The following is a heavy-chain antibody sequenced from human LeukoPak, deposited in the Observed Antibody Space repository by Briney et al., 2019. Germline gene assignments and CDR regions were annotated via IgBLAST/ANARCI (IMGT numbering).Heavy chain of an antibody. Sequence: GGSLGLSCAASGFTFSSYGMHWVRQAPGKGLEWVAVIWYDGSNKYYADSVKGRFTISRDNSKNTLYLQMNSLRAEDTAVYYCARDRSRRSSSWSLNYWGQGTLVTVSS. J-gene: IGHJ4*02. CDR1: GFTFSSYG. V-gene: IGHV3-33*01. CDR3: ARDRSRRSSSWSLNY. D-gene: IGHD6-13*01. CDR2: IWYDGSNK.